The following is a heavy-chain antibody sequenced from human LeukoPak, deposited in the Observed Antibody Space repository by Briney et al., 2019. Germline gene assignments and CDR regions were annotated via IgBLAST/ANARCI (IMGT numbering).Heavy chain of an antibody. V-gene: IGHV1-18*01. CDR3: ARAGGCSGGSCYPSYFDY. CDR1: GYTFTSYG. Sequence: ASVKVSCKASGYTFTSYGIIWVRQAPGQGLEWMGWISAYNGNTNYAQKLQGRVTMTTDTSTSTAYMELRSLRSDDTAVYYCARAGGCSGGSCYPSYFDYWGQGTLVTVSS. J-gene: IGHJ4*02. CDR2: ISAYNGNT. D-gene: IGHD2-15*01.